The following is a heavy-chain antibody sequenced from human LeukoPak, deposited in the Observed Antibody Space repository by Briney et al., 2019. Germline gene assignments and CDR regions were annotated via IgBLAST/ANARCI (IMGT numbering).Heavy chain of an antibody. CDR3: AKSGDGGEVATEDYFDY. V-gene: IGHV3-9*01. Sequence: PGGSLRLSCAASGFTFDDYAMHWVRQAPGKGLEWVSGISWNSGSIGYADSVKGRFTISRDNAKNSLYLQMNSLRAEDTALYYCAKSGDGGEVATEDYFDYWGQGTLVTVSS. D-gene: IGHD5-12*01. CDR1: GFTFDDYA. J-gene: IGHJ4*02. CDR2: ISWNSGSI.